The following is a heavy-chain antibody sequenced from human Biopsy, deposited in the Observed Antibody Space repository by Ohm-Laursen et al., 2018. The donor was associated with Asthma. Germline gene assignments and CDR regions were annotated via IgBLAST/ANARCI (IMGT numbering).Heavy chain of an antibody. CDR3: ARASTAHFYYEMDV. Sequence: SDTLSLTCTVTGGSISSGDYYWVWIRQPPGKGLEWIGYKYNRGSTHYNPSLKSRVILSVDTSKNQFSLNLSSATAADTAVYFCARASTAHFYYEMDVWGQGTTVTVSS. D-gene: IGHD5/OR15-5a*01. V-gene: IGHV4-30-4*02. CDR1: GGSISSGDYY. CDR2: KYNRGST. J-gene: IGHJ6*02.